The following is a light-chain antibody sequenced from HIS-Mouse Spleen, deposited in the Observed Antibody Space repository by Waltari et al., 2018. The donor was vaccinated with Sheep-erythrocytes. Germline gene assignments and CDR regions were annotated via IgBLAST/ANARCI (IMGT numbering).Light chain of an antibody. CDR3: CSYAGSYTFWV. J-gene: IGLJ3*02. CDR2: DVS. CDR1: SSAVGGYNY. Sequence: QSALTQPRPVSGSPGQSVTIAFTGTSSAVGGYNYVSLYQQHPGNAPKLMIYDVSKRPSGVPDRFSGSKSGNTASLTISGLQAEDEADYYCCSYAGSYTFWVFGGGTKLTVL. V-gene: IGLV2-11*01.